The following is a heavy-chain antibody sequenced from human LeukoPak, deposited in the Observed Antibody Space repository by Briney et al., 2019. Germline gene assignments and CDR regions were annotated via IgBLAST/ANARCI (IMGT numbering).Heavy chain of an antibody. J-gene: IGHJ6*03. Sequence: SVKVSCKASGDTFSSYAISWVRQAPGQGLEWMGGIIPIFGTANYAQKFQGRVTITTDESTSTAYMELSSLRSEDTAVYYCASGRVPAATIRDYYYMDVWGKGTTVTVSS. CDR2: IIPIFGTA. CDR3: ASGRVPAATIRDYYYMDV. D-gene: IGHD2-2*01. CDR1: GDTFSSYA. V-gene: IGHV1-69*05.